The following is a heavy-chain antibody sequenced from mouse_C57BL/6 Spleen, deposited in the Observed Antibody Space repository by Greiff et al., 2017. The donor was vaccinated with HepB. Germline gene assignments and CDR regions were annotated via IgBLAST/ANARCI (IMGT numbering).Heavy chain of an antibody. D-gene: IGHD2-4*01. V-gene: IGHV1-18*01. CDR3: ARHDYDGYYCAMDY. CDR1: GYTFTDYN. CDR2: IDPNNGGT. J-gene: IGHJ4*01. Sequence: EVQLQQSGPELVKPGASVKLSCTASGYTFTDYNMHWVKQSHGKSLEWIGDIDPNNGGTNYNQKFKGKATLTVDKSSSTAYMELRSLTSEDTAVYYCARHDYDGYYCAMDYWGQGTSVTVSS.